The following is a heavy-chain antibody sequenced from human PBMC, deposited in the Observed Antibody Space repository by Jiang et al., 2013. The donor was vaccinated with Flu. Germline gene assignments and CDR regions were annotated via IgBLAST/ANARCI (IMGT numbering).Heavy chain of an antibody. V-gene: IGHV1-2*02. CDR3: ATTIVGAIKAAFDI. Sequence: SGAEVKKPGASVKVSCKASGYTFTGYYMHWVRQAPGQGLEWMGWINPNSGGTNYAQKFQGGVTMTRDTSISTAYMELSRLRSDDTAVYYCATTIVGAIKAAFDIWGQGTMVTVSS. CDR2: INPNSGGT. J-gene: IGHJ3*02. D-gene: IGHD1-26*01. CDR1: GYTFTGYY.